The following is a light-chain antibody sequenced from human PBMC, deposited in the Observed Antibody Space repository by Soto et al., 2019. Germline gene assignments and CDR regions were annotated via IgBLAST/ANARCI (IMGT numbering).Light chain of an antibody. J-gene: IGLJ2*01. V-gene: IGLV1-44*01. CDR3: AAWDDSLSGVV. CDR1: NSNIGSNT. Sequence: QSVLTQPPSASGTPGLRVTISCSGSNSNIGSNTVNWYHQLPGTAPKLLSYSNNQRPSGVPDRFSGSKSGTSASLVISGLQSDDEADYYCAAWDDSLSGVVFGGGTKLTVL. CDR2: SNN.